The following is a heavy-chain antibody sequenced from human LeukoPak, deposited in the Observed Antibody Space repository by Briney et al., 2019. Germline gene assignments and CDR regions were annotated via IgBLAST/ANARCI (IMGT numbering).Heavy chain of an antibody. CDR3: ARGNIAARRGPLY. CDR2: INHSGST. D-gene: IGHD6-6*01. CDR1: GGSFSGYY. V-gene: IGHV4-34*01. Sequence: ETLSLTCAVYGGSFSGYYWSWIRQPPGKGLEWIGEINHSGSTNYNPSLKSRATISVDTSKNQFSLKLSSVTAADTAVYYCARGNIAARRGPLYWGQGTLVTVSS. J-gene: IGHJ4*02.